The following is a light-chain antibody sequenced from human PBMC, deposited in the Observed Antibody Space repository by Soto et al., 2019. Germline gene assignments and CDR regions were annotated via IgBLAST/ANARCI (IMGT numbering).Light chain of an antibody. V-gene: IGLV1-40*01. CDR3: QSYDSSLSAVV. CDR1: SSNIGAGYD. J-gene: IGLJ2*01. CDR2: GNS. Sequence: QSVLTQPPSVSGAPGQRVTISCTGSSSNIGAGYDVHWYQQLPGTAPKLLIYGNSNRPSGVPDRFSGSESGTSASLAITGLQAEDEPDYYCQSYDSSLSAVVFGGGTKLTVL.